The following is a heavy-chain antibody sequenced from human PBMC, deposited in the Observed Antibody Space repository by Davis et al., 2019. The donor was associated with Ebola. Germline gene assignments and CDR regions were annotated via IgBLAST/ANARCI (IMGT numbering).Heavy chain of an antibody. CDR1: GGSISSYY. V-gene: IGHV4-59*01. CDR3: ARVGSSWYFDC. D-gene: IGHD6-13*01. CDR2: IYYSGST. J-gene: IGHJ4*02. Sequence: MPSETLSLTCTVSGGSISSYYWSWIRQPPGKGLEWIGYIYYSGSTNYNPSLKSRVTISVDTSKNQFSLKLSSVTAADTAVYYCARVGSSWYFDCWGQGTLVTVSS.